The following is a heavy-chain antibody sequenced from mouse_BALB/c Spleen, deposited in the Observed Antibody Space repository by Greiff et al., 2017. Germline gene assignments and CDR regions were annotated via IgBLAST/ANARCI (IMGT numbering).Heavy chain of an antibody. CDR1: GYAFTNYL. CDR3: ARKGNYDPYAMDY. V-gene: IGHV1-54*01. CDR2: INPGSGGT. D-gene: IGHD2-4*01. J-gene: IGHJ4*01. Sequence: QVQLQQSGAELVRPGTSVKVSCKASGYAFTNYLIEWVKQRPGQGLEWIGVINPGSGGTNYNEKFKGKATLTADKSSSTAYMQLSSLTSDDSAVYFCARKGNYDPYAMDYWGQGTSVTVSS.